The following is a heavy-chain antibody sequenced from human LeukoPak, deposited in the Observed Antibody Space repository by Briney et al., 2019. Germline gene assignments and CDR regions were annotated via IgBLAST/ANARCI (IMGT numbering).Heavy chain of an antibody. D-gene: IGHD6-19*01. J-gene: IGHJ5*02. CDR3: ARLLRLGRNSFDP. Sequence: GESLKISCKGSGYSFTSYWIGWVRQMPGKGLEWMGIIYPGDSDTRNSPSFQGQVTISADKSINTAYLQWSSLKASDTAIYYCARLLRLGRNSFDPWGQGTLVTVSS. V-gene: IGHV5-51*01. CDR1: GYSFTSYW. CDR2: IYPGDSDT.